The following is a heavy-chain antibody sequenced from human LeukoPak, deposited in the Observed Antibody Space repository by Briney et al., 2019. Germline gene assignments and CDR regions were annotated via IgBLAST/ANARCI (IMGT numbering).Heavy chain of an antibody. CDR1: GFPFSSHG. Sequence: GGSLRLSCAASGFPFSSHGMSWVRQAPGKGLEWVSGIIGGGGSTYYADSVKGRFTISGGNSRNTLFLQMNSLRAEDTAVYYCARDSSGWYYYYYYMDVWGKGTTVTISS. J-gene: IGHJ6*03. CDR3: ARDSSGWYYYYYYMDV. CDR2: IIGGGGST. V-gene: IGHV3-23*01. D-gene: IGHD6-19*01.